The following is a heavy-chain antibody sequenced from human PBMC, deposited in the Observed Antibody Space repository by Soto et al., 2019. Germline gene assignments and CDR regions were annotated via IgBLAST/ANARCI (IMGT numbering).Heavy chain of an antibody. V-gene: IGHV1-2*02. CDR1: GYTFTGYY. D-gene: IGHD3-22*01. J-gene: IGHJ3*02. CDR2: INPNSGGT. CDR3: ASRHGYYYDSSGYKAFDI. Sequence: ASVKVSCKASGYTFTGYYMHWVRQAPGQGLEWMGWINPNSGGTNYAQKFQGRVTMTRDTSISTAYMELSRLRSDDTAVYYCASRHGYYYDSSGYKAFDIWGQAIMLTVSS.